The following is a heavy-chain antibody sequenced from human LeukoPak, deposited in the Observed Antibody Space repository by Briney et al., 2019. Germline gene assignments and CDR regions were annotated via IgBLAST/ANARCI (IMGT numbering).Heavy chain of an antibody. Sequence: SETLSLTCAVYGGSFSGYYWSWIRQPPGKGLEWIGEINHSGSTNYNPSLKSRVTISVDTSKNQFSLKLSSVTAADTAVYYCARGQDIVVVPAEGWFDPWGQGNLVTVSS. CDR3: ARGQDIVVVPAEGWFDP. CDR2: INHSGST. J-gene: IGHJ5*02. CDR1: GGSFSGYY. V-gene: IGHV4-34*01. D-gene: IGHD2-2*01.